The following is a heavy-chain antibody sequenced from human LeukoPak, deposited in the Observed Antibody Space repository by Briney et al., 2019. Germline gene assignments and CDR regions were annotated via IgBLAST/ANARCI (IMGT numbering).Heavy chain of an antibody. V-gene: IGHV3-30*18. CDR1: GFTFSSYG. Sequence: GGSLRLSCAASGFTFSSYGMHWVRQAPGKGLEWVAVISYDGSNKYYADSVKGRFTISRDNSKNTLYLQMNSLRAEDTAVYYCAKVLSMIVVVIAEMDVWGQGTTVTVSS. D-gene: IGHD3-22*01. J-gene: IGHJ6*02. CDR2: ISYDGSNK. CDR3: AKVLSMIVVVIAEMDV.